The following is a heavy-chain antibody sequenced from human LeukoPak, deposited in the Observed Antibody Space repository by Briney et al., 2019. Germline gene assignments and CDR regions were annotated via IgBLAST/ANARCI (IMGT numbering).Heavy chain of an antibody. V-gene: IGHV1-2*02. CDR2: INPNGGGT. CDR3: ARSIAAAGTIYAGY. J-gene: IGHJ4*02. D-gene: IGHD6-13*01. CDR1: GYTFTGYY. Sequence: GASVKVSCKASGYTFTGYYMHWVRQAPGQGLEWMGWINPNGGGTNYAQKFQGRVTMTRDTSISTAYMELSRLRSDDTAVYYCARSIAAAGTIYAGYWGQGTLVTVSS.